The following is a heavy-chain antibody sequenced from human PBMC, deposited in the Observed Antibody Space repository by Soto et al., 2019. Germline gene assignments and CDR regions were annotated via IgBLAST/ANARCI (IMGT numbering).Heavy chain of an antibody. D-gene: IGHD3-22*01. Sequence: PGGSLRLSCAASGFTLTTYAMSWVRQAPGKGLEWVSAISGSGGNTYYADSVKGRFTISRDNSKNTLFLQMNSLRAEDTAVYYCAKVPTPRIYDSSGYPWGQGTMVTVSS. CDR2: ISGSGGNT. CDR1: GFTLTTYA. J-gene: IGHJ3*01. CDR3: AKVPTPRIYDSSGYP. V-gene: IGHV3-23*01.